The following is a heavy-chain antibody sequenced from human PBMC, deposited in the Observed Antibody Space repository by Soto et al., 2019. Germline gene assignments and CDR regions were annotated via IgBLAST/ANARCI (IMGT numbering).Heavy chain of an antibody. CDR3: ASRALRRYYYYGMDV. CDR2: IYYSGST. Sequence: PSETLSLTCTVSGGSISSGGYYWSWIRQHPGKGLEWIGYIYYSGSTYYNPSLKSRVTISVDTSKNQFSLKLSSVTAADTAVYYCASRALRRYYYYGMDVWGQGTTVTAP. V-gene: IGHV4-31*03. CDR1: GGSISSGGYY. J-gene: IGHJ6*02.